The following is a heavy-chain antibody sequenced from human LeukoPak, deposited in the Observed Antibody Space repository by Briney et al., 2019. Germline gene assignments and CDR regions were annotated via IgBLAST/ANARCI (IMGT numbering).Heavy chain of an antibody. J-gene: IGHJ4*02. V-gene: IGHV1-46*01. Sequence: ASVTVSCKASGYTFTSYYMHWARQAPGQGLEWMGMINPSGGSTSYAQKFQGRVTMTRDTSTSTVYMELSSLRSEDTAVYYCARDPTPSIAVAGNGYFDYWGQGTLVTVSS. D-gene: IGHD6-19*01. CDR2: INPSGGST. CDR3: ARDPTPSIAVAGNGYFDY. CDR1: GYTFTSYY.